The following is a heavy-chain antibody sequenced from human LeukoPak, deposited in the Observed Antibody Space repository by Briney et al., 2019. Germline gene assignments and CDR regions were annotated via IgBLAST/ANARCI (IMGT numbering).Heavy chain of an antibody. V-gene: IGHV3-21*01. CDR3: ARGGGSTHVDYGMDV. J-gene: IGHJ6*02. CDR1: GFTFSSYS. CDR2: ISSSSYI. Sequence: GGSLRLSCAVSGFTFSSYSMNWVRQAPGKGLEWVSSISSSSYIYYADSVKGRFTISRDNAKNSLYLQMNSLRAEDTAVYYCARGGGSTHVDYGMDVWGQGTTVTVSS. D-gene: IGHD6-13*01.